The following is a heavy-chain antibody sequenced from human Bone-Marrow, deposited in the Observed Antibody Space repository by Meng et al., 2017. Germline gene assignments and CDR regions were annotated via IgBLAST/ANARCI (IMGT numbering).Heavy chain of an antibody. CDR1: GGSISSYY. Sequence: QGQLQGSGPGLVKPSEPLSLTCTVSGGSISSYYWSRIRQAAGKGLEWIGRIYTSGSTNYNPSLKSRVTMSVDTSKNQFSLKLSSVTAADTAVYYCASSSGWYGEGDYWGQGTLVTVPS. CDR2: IYTSGST. CDR3: ASSSGWYGEGDY. J-gene: IGHJ4*02. V-gene: IGHV4-4*07. D-gene: IGHD6-19*01.